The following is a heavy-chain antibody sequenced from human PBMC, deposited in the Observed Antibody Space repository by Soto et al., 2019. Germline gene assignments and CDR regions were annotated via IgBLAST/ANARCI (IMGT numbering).Heavy chain of an antibody. CDR2: INAGNGNT. D-gene: IGHD3-3*01. J-gene: IGHJ6*02. CDR1: GYTFTSYA. Sequence: ASVRVSCKASGYTFTSYAMHWVRQAPGQRLEWMGWINAGNGNTKYSQKFQGRVTITRGTSASTAYMELSSLRSEDTAVYYCARDQYYDFWSGPEKYYYYYGMDVWGQGTTVTVSS. V-gene: IGHV1-3*01. CDR3: ARDQYYDFWSGPEKYYYYYGMDV.